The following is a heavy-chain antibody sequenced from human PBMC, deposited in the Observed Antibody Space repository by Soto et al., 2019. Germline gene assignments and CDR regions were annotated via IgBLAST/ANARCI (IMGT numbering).Heavy chain of an antibody. V-gene: IGHV3-23*01. CDR3: AKAAVNWNDADAFDI. CDR2: ISSTSDNT. Sequence: PGGSLRLSCAASGFTFSNYALSGVRQAQGKGLEWVSAISSTSDNTYYADPVKGRFAISRDNSKNTLCLQMNSLRAEDTAVYYCAKAAVNWNDADAFDIWGQGTMVTVSS. J-gene: IGHJ3*02. CDR1: GFTFSNYA. D-gene: IGHD1-1*01.